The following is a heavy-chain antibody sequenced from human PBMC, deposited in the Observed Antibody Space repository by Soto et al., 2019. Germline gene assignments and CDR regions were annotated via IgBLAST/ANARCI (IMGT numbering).Heavy chain of an antibody. D-gene: IGHD2-15*01. CDR2: MNPNSGNT. J-gene: IGHJ6*02. V-gene: IGHV1-8*01. Sequence: AASAKVSCKAPGHTFTSYDINWVRQATGQGLEWMGWMNPNSGNTGYAQKFQGRVTMTRSTSISTAYMKLSSLRSEDTAVYYCASGEMVVADPYCCYYGMDVWGQGTTVTVSS. CDR1: GHTFTSYD. CDR3: ASGEMVVADPYCCYYGMDV.